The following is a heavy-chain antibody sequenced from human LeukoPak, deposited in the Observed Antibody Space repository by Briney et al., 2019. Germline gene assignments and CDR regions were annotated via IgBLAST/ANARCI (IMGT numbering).Heavy chain of an antibody. V-gene: IGHV3-30*01. CDR2: ISYDGSNK. CDR1: GFTFSSYA. J-gene: IGHJ5*02. Sequence: GRSLRLSCAASGFTFSSYAMHWVRQAPGKGLEWVAVISYDGSNKYYADSVKGRFTISRDNSKNTLYLQMNSLRAEDTALYYCAREAGNCSSTSCFINWFDPWGQGTLVTVSS. CDR3: AREAGNCSSTSCFINWFDP. D-gene: IGHD2-2*01.